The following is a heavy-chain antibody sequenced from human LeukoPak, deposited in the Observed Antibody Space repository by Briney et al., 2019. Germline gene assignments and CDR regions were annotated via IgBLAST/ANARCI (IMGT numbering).Heavy chain of an antibody. CDR2: ISPGGGTT. Sequence: GGSLRLSCGVSGFAFGSEAMSWVRQSPARGLEWVASISPGGGTTYYADSVKGRFTISRDNSKNTLYLQMNSLRAEDTAVYYCAKDLGGNCGGDCYFTPWFDPWGQGTLVTVSS. CDR3: AKDLGGNCGGDCYFTPWFDP. V-gene: IGHV3-23*01. CDR1: GFAFGSEA. J-gene: IGHJ5*02. D-gene: IGHD2-21*01.